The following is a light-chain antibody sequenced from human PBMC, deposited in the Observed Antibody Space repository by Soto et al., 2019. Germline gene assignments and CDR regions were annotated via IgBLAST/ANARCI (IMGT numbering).Light chain of an antibody. Sequence: EIGLTQSPGTLSLSPGERATLSCRASQSVSSSYLAWYQQKPVQAPRLLIYGASSRATGIPDRFSGSGSGTDFTLTISRLAPADFAVYYCQQYGRSPPFSFGPGTKVDIK. CDR1: QSVSSSY. J-gene: IGKJ3*01. V-gene: IGKV3-20*01. CDR2: GAS. CDR3: QQYGRSPPFS.